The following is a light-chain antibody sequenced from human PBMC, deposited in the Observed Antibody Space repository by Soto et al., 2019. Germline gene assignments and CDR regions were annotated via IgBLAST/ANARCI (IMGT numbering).Light chain of an antibody. CDR2: GAS. V-gene: IGKV3-15*01. J-gene: IGKJ4*01. Sequence: EILMTQSPATLSVSPGERVTLSCRASQSVGSTFAWYQQKPGQTPRLLIHGASTRDTGIPARYSGSGSGTEFTLTISSLQSEDCAVYSCQHHKHRPLPVGGGTKVEIK. CDR3: QHHKHRPLP. CDR1: QSVGST.